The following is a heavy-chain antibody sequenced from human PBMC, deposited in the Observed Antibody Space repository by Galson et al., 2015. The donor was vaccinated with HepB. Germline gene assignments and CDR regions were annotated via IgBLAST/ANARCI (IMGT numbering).Heavy chain of an antibody. V-gene: IGHV4-59*01. D-gene: IGHD1-26*01. J-gene: IGHJ3*02. Sequence: LSLTCTVSGGSISSYYWSWIRQPPGKGLEWIGYIYYSGSTNYNPSLKSRVTISVDTSKNQFSLKLSSVTAADTAVYYCARESGEGGSYSYSAFDIWGQGTMVTVSS. CDR1: GGSISSYY. CDR3: ARESGEGGSYSYSAFDI. CDR2: IYYSGST.